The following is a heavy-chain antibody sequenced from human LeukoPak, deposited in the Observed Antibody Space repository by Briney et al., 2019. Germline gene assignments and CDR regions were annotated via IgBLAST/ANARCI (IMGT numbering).Heavy chain of an antibody. CDR1: GGSISSGGYY. CDR3: ASLPGGSSGWQFDP. D-gene: IGHD6-19*01. Sequence: SETLSLTCTVSGGSISSGGYYWSWIRQHPGKGLEWIGYIYYSGTTYYNPSLKSRVTMSVDTSKNQFSLKLSSVTAADTAVYYCASLPGGSSGWQFDPWGQGTLVTVSS. CDR2: IYYSGTT. J-gene: IGHJ5*02. V-gene: IGHV4-31*03.